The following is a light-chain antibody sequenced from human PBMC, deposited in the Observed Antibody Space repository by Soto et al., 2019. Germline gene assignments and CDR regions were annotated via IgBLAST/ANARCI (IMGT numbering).Light chain of an antibody. CDR2: EVS. CDR1: SSDVGGYNY. V-gene: IGLV2-14*01. J-gene: IGLJ2*01. Sequence: QSVLTQPASASGSPGQSITISCTGTSSDVGGYNYVSWYQQRPGKAPKLMIYEVSNRPSGVSNRFSGSKSGNTASLTISGLQAEDEADYYCSSYTSSSTVVFGGGTKVTVL. CDR3: SSYTSSSTVV.